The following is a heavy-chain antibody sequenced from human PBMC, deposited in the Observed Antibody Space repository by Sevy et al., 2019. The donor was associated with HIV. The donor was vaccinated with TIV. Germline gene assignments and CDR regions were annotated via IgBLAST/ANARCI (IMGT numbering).Heavy chain of an antibody. V-gene: IGHV1-69*13. J-gene: IGHJ6*02. CDR1: GGTFSSYA. CDR3: ARGDYDFWSGYYGYYYGMDV. D-gene: IGHD3-3*01. CDR2: IIPIFGTA. Sequence: SVKVSCKASGGTFSSYAISWVRQAPGQGLEWMGGIIPIFGTANYAQKFQGRVTITADESTSTAYMELSSLRSEDTAVYYCARGDYDFWSGYYGYYYGMDVWGQGTTVTVSS.